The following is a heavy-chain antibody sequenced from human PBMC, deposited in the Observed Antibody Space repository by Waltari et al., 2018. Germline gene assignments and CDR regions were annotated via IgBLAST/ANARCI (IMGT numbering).Heavy chain of an antibody. D-gene: IGHD3-10*01. V-gene: IGHV3-48*04. CDR2: ISSSSSTI. CDR3: ARGRHYMTH. J-gene: IGHJ4*02. CDR1: GCTFRSYS. Sequence: EVQLVELGGGLVQPGGSLRRSCEASGCTFRSYSMNWVSQASGEGLEWVSYISSSSSTIYNADAVKGQFTISRDNAKNALYLQMNSLGAEDTAVYYCARGRHYMTHWGQGTLVTVSS.